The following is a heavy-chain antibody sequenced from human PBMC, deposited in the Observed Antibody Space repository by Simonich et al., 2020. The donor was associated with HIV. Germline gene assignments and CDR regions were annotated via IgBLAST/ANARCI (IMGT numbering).Heavy chain of an antibody. D-gene: IGHD3-10*01. CDR3: AGEKVRDWFFDL. CDR2: ISTICSYT. CDR1: NFPFTNYS. Sequence: EVQLVESGGGLVKPGGSLRLSCTASNFPFTNYSMNWGSQAPGKGLEGVSSISTICSYTYYADSVKGRFTISRDNAKSALFLQMNSLRAEDTAVYYCAGEKVRDWFFDLWGRGTLVTVSS. V-gene: IGHV3-21*01. J-gene: IGHJ2*01.